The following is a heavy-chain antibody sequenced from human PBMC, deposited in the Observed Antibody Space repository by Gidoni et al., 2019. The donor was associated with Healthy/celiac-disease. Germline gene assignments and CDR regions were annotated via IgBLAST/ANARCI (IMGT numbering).Heavy chain of an antibody. V-gene: IGHV3-9*01. Sequence: EVQLVESGGGLVQPGRSLRLSCAASGFTFVDYAMHLVRQAPGKGLEWFSGISWNSGSLGYADSVKGRFTSSRDNAKNSLYLQMNSRRAEDTALYYCAKDGNLGGYCSSTSCYWYYFDYWGQGTLVTVSS. CDR2: ISWNSGSL. CDR1: GFTFVDYA. J-gene: IGHJ4*02. CDR3: AKDGNLGGYCSSTSCYWYYFDY. D-gene: IGHD2-2*01.